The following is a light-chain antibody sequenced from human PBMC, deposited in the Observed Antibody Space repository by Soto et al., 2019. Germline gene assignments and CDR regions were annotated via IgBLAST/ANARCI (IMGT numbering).Light chain of an antibody. CDR3: HQYNDWLRT. Sequence: EIIMTQSPATLSVSPGETATLSCRASQSVSGDLAWYQLRPGQAPRLLIYGASTRATGVPDRFSGSGSGTEFTLTIRGLQSEDFAVYYCHQYNDWLRTFGQGTRVEIK. CDR2: GAS. V-gene: IGKV3-15*01. J-gene: IGKJ1*01. CDR1: QSVSGD.